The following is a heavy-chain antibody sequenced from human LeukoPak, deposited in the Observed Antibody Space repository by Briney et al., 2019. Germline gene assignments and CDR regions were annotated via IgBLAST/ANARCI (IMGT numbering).Heavy chain of an antibody. CDR1: GFIFSNYG. CDR2: IGSNRKSI. CDR3: ARGGAARPDY. D-gene: IGHD6-6*01. V-gene: IGHV3-48*01. J-gene: IGHJ4*02. Sequence: GGSLRLSCTASGFIFSNYGMNWVRQAPGKGLEWVAYIGSNRKSIDYADSVKGRFTISRDNAQNSLFLQMNSLRAEDTAVYYCARGGAARPDYWGQGTMVTV.